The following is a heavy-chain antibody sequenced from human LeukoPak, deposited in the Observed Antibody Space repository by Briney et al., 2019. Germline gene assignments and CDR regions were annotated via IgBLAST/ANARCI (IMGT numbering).Heavy chain of an antibody. Sequence: GASVKVSCKASGGTFSSYAISWVRQAPGLGLEWMGRIIPIFGTANYAQKFQGRVTITTDESTSTAYMELSSLRSEDTAVYYCALTGYYDSSGYYYYPPFDYWGQGTLVTVSS. CDR2: IIPIFGTA. CDR1: GGTFSSYA. D-gene: IGHD3-22*01. J-gene: IGHJ4*02. V-gene: IGHV1-69*05. CDR3: ALTGYYDSSGYYYYPPFDY.